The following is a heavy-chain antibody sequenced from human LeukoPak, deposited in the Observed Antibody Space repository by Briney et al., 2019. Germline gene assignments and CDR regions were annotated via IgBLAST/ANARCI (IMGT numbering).Heavy chain of an antibody. Sequence: SETLSLTCAVSGGSITGYYWSWIRQTPGKRLEWIGYIYYSRSTVYNPSLERRVSISVDTSKNQFSLKLSSVTAADTAVYYCAATRGMRYYFEYWSQGALLTVSS. CDR1: GGSITGYY. D-gene: IGHD3-16*01. CDR2: IYYSRST. CDR3: AATRGMRYYFEY. J-gene: IGHJ4*02. V-gene: IGHV4-59*01.